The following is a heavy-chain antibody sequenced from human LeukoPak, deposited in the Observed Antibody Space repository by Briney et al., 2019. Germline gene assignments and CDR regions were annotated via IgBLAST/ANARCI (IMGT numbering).Heavy chain of an antibody. Sequence: TSETLSLTCPVSGGSISSSSYYWGWIRQPPGKGLEWIGSVSYSGSTYYNPSLKSRVTISVDTSKNQFSLKVSSVTAADTAVYYCARGRLVGYYYDSSGYGPQKYYFDYWGQGTLVTVSS. J-gene: IGHJ4*02. CDR2: VSYSGST. CDR1: GGSISSSSYY. V-gene: IGHV4-39*01. CDR3: ARGRLVGYYYDSSGYGPQKYYFDY. D-gene: IGHD3-22*01.